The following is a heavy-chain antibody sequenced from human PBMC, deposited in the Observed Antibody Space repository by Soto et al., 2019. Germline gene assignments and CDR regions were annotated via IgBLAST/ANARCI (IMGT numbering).Heavy chain of an antibody. D-gene: IGHD2-8*02. J-gene: IGHJ6*02. CDR3: AANTGGYYYYYYGMDV. CDR2: IVVGSGNT. Sequence: SVKVSCEASGFTFTSSAVQWVRQARVQRLEWIGWIVVGSGNTNYAQKFQERVTITRDMSTSTAYMELSSLRSEDTAVYYCAANTGGYYYYYYGMDVWGQGTTVTVS. CDR1: GFTFTSSA. V-gene: IGHV1-58*01.